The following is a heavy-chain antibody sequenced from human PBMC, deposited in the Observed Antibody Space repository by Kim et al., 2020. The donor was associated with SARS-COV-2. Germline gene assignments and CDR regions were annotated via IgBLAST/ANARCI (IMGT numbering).Heavy chain of an antibody. J-gene: IGHJ4*02. CDR3: VRLIDY. Sequence: GGSLRLSCAASGFIFSNYWMRWVRQAPGKGPECVANIRPDGGVQFYVDSVRGRFSISRDNAQNSLYLQMNSLRVEDTALYYCVRLIDYWGQGTLVSVSS. CDR1: GFIFSNYW. V-gene: IGHV3-7*03. CDR2: IRPDGGVQ.